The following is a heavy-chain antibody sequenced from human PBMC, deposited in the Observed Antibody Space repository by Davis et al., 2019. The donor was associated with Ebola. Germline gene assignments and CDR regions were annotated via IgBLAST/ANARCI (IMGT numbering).Heavy chain of an antibody. Sequence: SAKVTCKASGYTTTSYGISWLRHAPGQGLEWMGGIIPIFGTANYAQKFKGRVTITRDTSASTVYMEMSLTSEDTAVYYCTRIDHWGQGTLVTVSS. CDR2: IIPIFGTA. V-gene: IGHV1-69*05. CDR3: TRIDH. J-gene: IGHJ5*02. CDR1: GYTTTSYG.